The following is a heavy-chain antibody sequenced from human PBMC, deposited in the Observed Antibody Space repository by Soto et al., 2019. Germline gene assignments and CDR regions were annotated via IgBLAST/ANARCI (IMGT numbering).Heavy chain of an antibody. CDR2: ISGSGSST. Sequence: EVQLLESGGDLVQPGGSLRLSCAASGFTFSSYAMTWVRQAPGKGLEWVSAISGSGSSTYYIDSVKGRFTISRDNSKNTLFLQMNSLRAEDTAVYYCAKDSPYSASYKEDAFDFWGQGTLVTVSS. J-gene: IGHJ3*01. D-gene: IGHD1-26*01. CDR1: GFTFSSYA. CDR3: AKDSPYSASYKEDAFDF. V-gene: IGHV3-23*01.